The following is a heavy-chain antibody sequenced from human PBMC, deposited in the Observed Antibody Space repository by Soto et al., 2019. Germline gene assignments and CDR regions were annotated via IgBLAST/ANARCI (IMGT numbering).Heavy chain of an antibody. CDR3: ARESEEDAFDI. J-gene: IGHJ3*02. Sequence: GGSLRLSCAASGFTFSSFEMNWVRQAPGEGLEWVSYISSGGSSIYYADSVRGRFTISRDNAKNSLYLQMNSLRAEDTAVYYCARESEEDAFDIWGQGTTVTVSS. V-gene: IGHV3-48*03. CDR1: GFTFSSFE. CDR2: ISSGGSSI.